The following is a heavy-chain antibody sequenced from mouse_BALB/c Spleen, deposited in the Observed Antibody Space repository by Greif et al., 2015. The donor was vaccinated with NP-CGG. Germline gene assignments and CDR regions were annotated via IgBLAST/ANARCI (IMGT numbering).Heavy chain of an antibody. CDR3: ARRTGTEAMDY. Sequence: QVQLQQSGPELVKPGASVKISCKASGYTFTDYYINWVKQKPGQGLEWIGWIYPGSGNTKYNEKFKGKATFTVDTSSSTVYMQLSSLTSEDTAVYFCARRTGTEAMDYWGQGTSVTVSS. CDR1: GYTFTDYY. D-gene: IGHD4-1*01. V-gene: IGHV1-84*02. J-gene: IGHJ4*01. CDR2: IYPGSGNT.